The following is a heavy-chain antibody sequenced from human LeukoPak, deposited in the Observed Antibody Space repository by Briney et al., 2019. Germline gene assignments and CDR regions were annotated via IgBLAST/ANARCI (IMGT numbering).Heavy chain of an antibody. V-gene: IGHV3-30*02. D-gene: IGHD1-26*01. Sequence: GGSLRLSCAASGFTFSSYGMHWVRQAPGKGLEWVSFIRFDGSNEYYTNSVKGRFTISRDNSKNTLYLQMNSLRAEDTAVYYCALAGYSGSYSGYYFDYWGQGTLVTVSS. CDR3: ALAGYSGSYSGYYFDY. CDR1: GFTFSSYG. J-gene: IGHJ4*02. CDR2: IRFDGSNE.